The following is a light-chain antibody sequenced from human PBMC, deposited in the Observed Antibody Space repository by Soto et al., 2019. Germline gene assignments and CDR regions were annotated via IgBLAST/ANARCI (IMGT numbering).Light chain of an antibody. V-gene: IGKV1-5*03. J-gene: IGKJ1*01. CDR1: QSISSW. Sequence: DIQMTQSPSSLSASVGDRVTITCRASQSISSWLAWYQQKPGKAPKLLIYRASDLDSGVPSRFSGSGSGTEFTLTISSLQPDDFATYYCQHYNSYPWTFGQGTKVDIK. CDR2: RAS. CDR3: QHYNSYPWT.